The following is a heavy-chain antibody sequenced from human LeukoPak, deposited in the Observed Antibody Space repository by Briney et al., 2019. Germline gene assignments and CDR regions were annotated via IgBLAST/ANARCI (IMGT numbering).Heavy chain of an antibody. J-gene: IGHJ4*02. D-gene: IGHD3-16*01. CDR3: AREIGSRGARLGY. Sequence: SVKVSCTASGGTFSSYAISWVRQAPGQGLEWMGGIIPIFGTANYAQKFQGRVTITADESTSTAYMELSSLRSEDTAVYYCAREIGSRGARLGYWGQGTLVTVSS. CDR2: IIPIFGTA. CDR1: GGTFSSYA. V-gene: IGHV1-69*13.